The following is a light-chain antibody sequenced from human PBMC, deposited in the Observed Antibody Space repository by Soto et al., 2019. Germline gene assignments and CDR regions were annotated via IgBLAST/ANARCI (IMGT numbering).Light chain of an antibody. Sequence: QSVLTQPRSVSGSPGQSVAISCTGTSIDVGGYDFVSWHQQHPGKAPKLIIYNVNKRPSGVTDRFSGSKSGNTASLTISGLQAEDEADYYCCSFADIYTYVFXSGTKVTVL. CDR3: CSFADIYTYV. V-gene: IGLV2-11*01. CDR2: NVN. CDR1: SIDVGGYDF. J-gene: IGLJ1*01.